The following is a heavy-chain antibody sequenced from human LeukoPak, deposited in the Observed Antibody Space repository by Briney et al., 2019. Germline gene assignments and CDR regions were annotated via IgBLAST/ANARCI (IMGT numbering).Heavy chain of an antibody. J-gene: IGHJ4*02. CDR1: GFTFSSYA. CDR3: ARDLYNWNDARYFDY. D-gene: IGHD1-1*01. Sequence: PGGSLRLSCAASGFTFSSYAMHWVRQAPGKGLEWVAVISYDGSNKYYADSVKGRFTISRDNSKNTLYLQMNSLRAEDTAVYYCARDLYNWNDARYFDYWGQGTLVTVSS. CDR2: ISYDGSNK. V-gene: IGHV3-30-3*01.